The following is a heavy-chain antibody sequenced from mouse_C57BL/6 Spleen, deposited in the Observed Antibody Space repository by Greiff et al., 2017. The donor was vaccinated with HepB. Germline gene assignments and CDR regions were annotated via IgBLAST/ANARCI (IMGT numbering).Heavy chain of an antibody. CDR3: ARRGFHYSGSSSPYAMDY. CDR2: INPNNGGT. Sequence: EVQLQQSGPELVKPGASVKISCKASGYTFTDYYMNWVKQSHGKSLEWIGDINPNNGGTSYNQKFKGKATLTVDKSSSTAYMELRSLTSEDSAVNYCARRGFHYSGSSSPYAMDYWGQGTSVTVSS. V-gene: IGHV1-26*01. D-gene: IGHD1-1*01. J-gene: IGHJ4*01. CDR1: GYTFTDYY.